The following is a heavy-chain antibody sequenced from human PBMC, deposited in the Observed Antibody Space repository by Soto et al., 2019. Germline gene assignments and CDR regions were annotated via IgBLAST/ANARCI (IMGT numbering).Heavy chain of an antibody. CDR1: GITLSSYA. Sequence: GGSLRLSCAASGITLSSYAMSWVRQAPGKGPEWVSGISASGGSTSYADSVKGRFTISRDNSKNTLYLQMNSLRADDTAVYHCAQGPNSGNYRFYFDYWGQGALVTVSS. CDR2: ISASGGST. CDR3: AQGPNSGNYRFYFDY. D-gene: IGHD1-7*01. J-gene: IGHJ4*02. V-gene: IGHV3-23*01.